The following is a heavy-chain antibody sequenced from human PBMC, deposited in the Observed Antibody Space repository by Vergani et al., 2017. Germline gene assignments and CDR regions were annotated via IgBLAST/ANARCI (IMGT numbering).Heavy chain of an antibody. V-gene: IGHV3-53*02. Sequence: EVQLVETGGGLIQPGGSLRLSCAASGFTVSSNYMSWVRQAPGKGLEWVSVIYSGGSTYYADSVKGRFTISRDNSKNTLYLQMNSLRAEDTAVYYCARDYYDSSGYLIGLDYWGQGTLVTVSS. CDR1: GFTVSSNY. CDR3: ARDYYDSSGYLIGLDY. J-gene: IGHJ4*02. D-gene: IGHD3-22*01. CDR2: IYSGGST.